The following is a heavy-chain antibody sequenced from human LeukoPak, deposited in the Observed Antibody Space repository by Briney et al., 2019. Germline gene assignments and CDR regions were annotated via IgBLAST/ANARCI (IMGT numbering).Heavy chain of an antibody. Sequence: ASVKVSCKASGYTFTTYNINWVRQATGQGLEWMGWMNPSTGNTSYAQRFQGRVTMTRNTSIGTAYMELSSLTSDDTAVYYCARGPALVRGVITASGGDYWGQGVLVTVSS. CDR2: MNPSTGNT. D-gene: IGHD3-10*01. CDR3: ARGPALVRGVITASGGDY. CDR1: GYTFTTYN. V-gene: IGHV1-8*01. J-gene: IGHJ4*02.